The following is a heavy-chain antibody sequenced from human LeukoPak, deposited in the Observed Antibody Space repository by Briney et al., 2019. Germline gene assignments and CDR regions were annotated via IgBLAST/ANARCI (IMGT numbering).Heavy chain of an antibody. CDR3: AKDPSSTWFGDYFDY. V-gene: IGHV3-23*01. D-gene: IGHD6-13*01. CDR2: ISDSGGST. CDR1: GFTFSSYA. J-gene: IGHJ4*02. Sequence: GGSLRLSCAASGFTFSSYAMSWVRQAPGKGLEWVSAISDSGGSTYYADSVKGRFTISRDNSKNTLYLQMNRLRAEDTDVYYCAKDPSSTWFGDYFDYWGQGTLVTVSS.